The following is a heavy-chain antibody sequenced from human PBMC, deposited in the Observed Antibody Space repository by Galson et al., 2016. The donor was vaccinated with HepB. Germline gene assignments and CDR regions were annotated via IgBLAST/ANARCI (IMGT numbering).Heavy chain of an antibody. CDR3: AKESYAAGSYFRGDFDY. Sequence: SLRLSCAASGFTFSSYGMHWVRQAPGKGLEWVAVLSYAGGTEYYADSVKGRFTISRDNSKNTLYLQMNSLKPEDTAVYYCAKESYAAGSYFRGDFDYWGQGTLVSVSS. V-gene: IGHV3-30*18. J-gene: IGHJ4*02. CDR1: GFTFSSYG. D-gene: IGHD3-10*01. CDR2: LSYAGGTE.